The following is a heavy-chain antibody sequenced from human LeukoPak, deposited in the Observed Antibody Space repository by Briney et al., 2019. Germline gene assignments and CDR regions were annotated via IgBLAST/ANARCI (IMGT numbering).Heavy chain of an antibody. Sequence: ASVKVSCKASGYTFTSYGISWVRQAPGQGLEWMGWISPYNGNTNYAHKLQGRVTMTTDTSTSTAYTELRSLRSADTALYYCARDGRFGELFDYWGQGTLVTVSS. J-gene: IGHJ4*02. CDR2: ISPYNGNT. CDR1: GYTFTSYG. D-gene: IGHD3-10*01. V-gene: IGHV1-18*01. CDR3: ARDGRFGELFDY.